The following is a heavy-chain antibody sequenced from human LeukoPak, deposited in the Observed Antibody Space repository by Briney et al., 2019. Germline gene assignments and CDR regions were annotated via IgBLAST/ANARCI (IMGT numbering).Heavy chain of an antibody. J-gene: IGHJ4*02. CDR2: ISGSGGST. CDR3: AKDLYSSGSAYYFDY. D-gene: IGHD6-19*01. V-gene: IGHV3-23*01. Sequence: GGSLRLPCAASGFTFSSYAMTWVRQAPGKGLEWVSAISGSGGSTYYADSVKGRFTISRDNSKNTLYLQMNSLRAEDTAVYYCAKDLYSSGSAYYFDYWGQGTLVTVSS. CDR1: GFTFSSYA.